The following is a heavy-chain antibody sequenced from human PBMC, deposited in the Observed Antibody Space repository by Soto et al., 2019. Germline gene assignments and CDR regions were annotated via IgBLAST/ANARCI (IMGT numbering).Heavy chain of an antibody. D-gene: IGHD3-16*01. CDR3: ARDPMDGFGQIVDF. J-gene: IGHJ4*02. CDR1: GFTFSSYG. V-gene: IGHV3-30*03. CDR2: ISYDGSNK. Sequence: LRLSCAASGFTFSSYGMHWVRQAPGKGLEWVAVISYDGSNKYYADSVKGRFTISRDNSKNTLYLQMNSLRAEDTAVYYCARDPMDGFGQIVDFCGKGTLVTV.